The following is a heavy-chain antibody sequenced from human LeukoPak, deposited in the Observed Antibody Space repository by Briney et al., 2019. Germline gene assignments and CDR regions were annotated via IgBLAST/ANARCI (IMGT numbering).Heavy chain of an antibody. CDR1: GITFGDYA. D-gene: IGHD3-10*01. CDR2: IRYDGVNK. CDR3: AKGGLQGTNYFDY. V-gene: IGHV3-30*02. J-gene: IGHJ4*02. Sequence: PGGSLRLSCAASGITFGDYAMHWVRQAPGKGLEWLAYIRYDGVNKYYAESVKGRFVIPRDNSKNTLSLQMNSLTDEDTAVYYCAKGGLQGTNYFDYWGQGTLVTVSS.